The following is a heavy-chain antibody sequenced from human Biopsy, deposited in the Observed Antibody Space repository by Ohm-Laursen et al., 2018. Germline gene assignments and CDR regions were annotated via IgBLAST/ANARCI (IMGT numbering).Heavy chain of an antibody. D-gene: IGHD4-23*01. Sequence: SDTLSLTCTVSSGSFTGHYWTWIRQPPGRGLEWIGHIPHTGYTSYKSSLKRRVTISLDTSRKHFPLRLTSLAAADTAVYYCARGSNEYGGLYFPHWGQGTLVTVSS. V-gene: IGHV4-59*11. CDR2: IPHTGYT. CDR1: SGSFTGHY. CDR3: ARGSNEYGGLYFPH. J-gene: IGHJ1*01.